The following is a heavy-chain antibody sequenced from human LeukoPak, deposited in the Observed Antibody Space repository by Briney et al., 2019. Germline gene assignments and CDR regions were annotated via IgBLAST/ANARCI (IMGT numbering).Heavy chain of an antibody. CDR2: ISSSSSYI. Sequence: GGSLRLSCAASGFTFSSYSMNWVRQAPGKGLEWVSSISSSSSYIYYADSVKGRFTISRDNSKNTLYLQMNSLRAEDTAVYYCARVYSSSWYHLTPIWYYFDYWGQGTLVTVSS. CDR3: ARVYSSSWYHLTPIWYYFDY. CDR1: GFTFSSYS. J-gene: IGHJ4*02. V-gene: IGHV3-21*01. D-gene: IGHD6-13*01.